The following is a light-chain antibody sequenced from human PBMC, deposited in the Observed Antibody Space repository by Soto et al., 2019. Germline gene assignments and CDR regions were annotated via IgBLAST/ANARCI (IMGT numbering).Light chain of an antibody. CDR3: QQYDNSAWT. Sequence: EIVLTQSPATLSSFPCDRVTLPCRASQYINTRLAWYQHRPGQAPRLLIYQTSIRAAGIPARFSASGSGTDFTLTISRLEPEDFAVYYCQQYDNSAWTFGQGTKV. J-gene: IGKJ1*01. V-gene: IGKV3D-11*03. CDR1: QYINTR. CDR2: QTS.